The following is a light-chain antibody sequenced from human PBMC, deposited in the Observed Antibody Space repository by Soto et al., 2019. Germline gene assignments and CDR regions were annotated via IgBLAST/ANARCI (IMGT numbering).Light chain of an antibody. CDR3: QQYDSSTWT. J-gene: IGKJ1*01. Sequence: EIVLTQSPGTLSLSPGERATLSCRASQSVSSSYLAWYQQKPGQAPRLLIYGASSRATGIPDRFSGSGSGTDVPLTISRLEPEDLAVYYCQQYDSSTWTFGQGTKVEIK. CDR1: QSVSSSY. V-gene: IGKV3-20*01. CDR2: GAS.